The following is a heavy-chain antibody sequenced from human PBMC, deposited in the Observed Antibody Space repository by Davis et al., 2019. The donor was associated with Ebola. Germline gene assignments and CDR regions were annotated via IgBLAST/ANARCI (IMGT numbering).Heavy chain of an antibody. CDR1: GGSISSSGYY. Sequence: MPSETLSLTCTVSGGSISSSGYYWSWIRQHPGKGLEWIGYMYYSGSTYHNPSLKSRVTISGDTSKNQFSLKLSSVTAADTAVYYCARAGGFGELLFGNWFDPWGQGTLVTVSS. CDR3: ARAGGFGELLFGNWFDP. CDR2: MYYSGST. V-gene: IGHV4-31*03. D-gene: IGHD3-10*01. J-gene: IGHJ5*02.